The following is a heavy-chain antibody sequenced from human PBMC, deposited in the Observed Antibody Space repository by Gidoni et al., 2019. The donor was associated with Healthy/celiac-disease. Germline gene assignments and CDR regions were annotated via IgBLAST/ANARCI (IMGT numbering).Heavy chain of an antibody. V-gene: IGHV1-69*04. Sequence: QVQLVQSWAEVKKPGSSVKVSCKASGGTFSSYAISWVRQAPGQGLEWMGRINPIRGIANYAQKFQGRVTITADKSTSTAYMELSSLRSEDTAVYYCARGPGIAAARFDPWGQGTLVTVSS. D-gene: IGHD6-13*01. J-gene: IGHJ5*02. CDR1: GGTFSSYA. CDR2: INPIRGIA. CDR3: ARGPGIAAARFDP.